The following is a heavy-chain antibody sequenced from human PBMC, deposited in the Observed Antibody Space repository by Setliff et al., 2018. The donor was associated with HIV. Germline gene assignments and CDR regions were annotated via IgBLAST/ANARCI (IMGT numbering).Heavy chain of an antibody. CDR3: TRVAVITDDAFDV. V-gene: IGHV1-46*02. CDR2: INPRGETT. Sequence: ASVKVSCKASGDTFNNYYIYWVGQAPGQGLEWMGMINPRGETTNYAQKFQGRVTMTRDTSTSTVYMELSSLRSEDTAFYYCTRVAVITDDAFDVWGQGTMVTVSS. D-gene: IGHD3-16*01. CDR1: GDTFNNYY. J-gene: IGHJ3*01.